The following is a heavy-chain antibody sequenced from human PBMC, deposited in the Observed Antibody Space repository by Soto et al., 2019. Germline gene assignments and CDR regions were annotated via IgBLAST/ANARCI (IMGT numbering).Heavy chain of an antibody. CDR3: ASTFYSSSSAFDI. CDR1: GGSISSSSYY. Sequence: SETLSLTCTVSGGSISSSSYYWGWIRQPPGKGLEWIGSIYYSGSTYYNPSLKSRVTISVDTSKNQFSLKLSSVTAADTAVYYCASTFYSSSSAFDIWGQGTMVTVSS. V-gene: IGHV4-39*01. CDR2: IYYSGST. J-gene: IGHJ3*02. D-gene: IGHD6-6*01.